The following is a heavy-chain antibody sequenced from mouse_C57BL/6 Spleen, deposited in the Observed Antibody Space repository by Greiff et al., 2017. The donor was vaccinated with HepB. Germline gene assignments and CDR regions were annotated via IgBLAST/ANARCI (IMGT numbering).Heavy chain of an antibody. CDR1: GFNITDYY. J-gene: IGHJ1*03. Sequence: VQLQQSGAELVKPGASVKLSCTASGFNITDYYMHWVKQRPEQGLEWIGRIDPEDGDTKYAPKFQGKATITADTSSNTAYLQLSSLTSEDTAVYYCAREGATVVATHDDWGTGTTVTVSS. D-gene: IGHD1-1*01. CDR2: IDPEDGDT. V-gene: IGHV14-2*01. CDR3: AREGATVVATHDD.